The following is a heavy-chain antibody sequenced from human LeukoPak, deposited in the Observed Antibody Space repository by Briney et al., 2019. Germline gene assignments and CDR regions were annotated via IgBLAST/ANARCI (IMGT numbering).Heavy chain of an antibody. CDR2: IIPIFGTA. D-gene: IGHD3-3*01. CDR3: ARDGGTIFASYFDY. V-gene: IGHV1-69*13. CDR1: GGTFSSYA. J-gene: IGHJ4*02. Sequence: GASVKVSCKASGGTFSSYAISWVRQAPGQGLEWMGGIIPIFGTANYAQKFQGRVTITADESTSTAYMELSSLRSEDTAVYYCARDGGTIFASYFDYWGQGTLVTVSS.